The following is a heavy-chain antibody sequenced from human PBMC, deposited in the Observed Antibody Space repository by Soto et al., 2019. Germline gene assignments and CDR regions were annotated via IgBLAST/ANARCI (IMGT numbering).Heavy chain of an antibody. CDR1: GFTFSSYS. V-gene: IGHV3-21*01. J-gene: IGHJ3*02. Sequence: GGSLGLSGASSGFTFSSYSMNGVRHAPGKGRDLVSSISSSSSYIYYADSVKGRFTISRDNAKNSLYLQMNSLRAEDTAVYYCARPYSSGYDAFDIWGQGTMVTVSS. D-gene: IGHD3-22*01. CDR2: ISSSSSYI. CDR3: ARPYSSGYDAFDI.